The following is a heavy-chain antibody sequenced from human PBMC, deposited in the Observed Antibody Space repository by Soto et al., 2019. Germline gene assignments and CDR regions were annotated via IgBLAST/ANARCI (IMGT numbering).Heavy chain of an antibody. V-gene: IGHV4-59*08. Sequence: QVQLQESGPGLVKPSETLSLTCTISGGPMNNYYFSCFRQPRGQGLEWIGYMGYNGFTRYNPSLRSRVAISLDTGKNQFSLNLSSVTAEDTAIYYFARQGFGELHGLVDVWGQGITVTVSS. D-gene: IGHD3-10*01. CDR2: MGYNGFT. CDR1: GGPMNNYY. J-gene: IGHJ6*02. CDR3: ARQGFGELHGLVDV.